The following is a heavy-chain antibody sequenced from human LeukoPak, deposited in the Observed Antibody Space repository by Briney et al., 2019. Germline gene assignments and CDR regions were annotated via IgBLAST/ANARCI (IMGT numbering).Heavy chain of an antibody. Sequence: GGSLRLSCAASGLTVSSKYMNWVRQAPGKGLEWVSVIYSGGSTYYADSVKGRFTISRDNSKNTLYLQMNSLRAEDTAVYYCAKILPMYSSSWQVSIDYWGQGTLVTVSS. CDR2: IYSGGST. CDR1: GLTVSSKY. J-gene: IGHJ4*02. CDR3: AKILPMYSSSWQVSIDY. D-gene: IGHD6-13*01. V-gene: IGHV3-66*01.